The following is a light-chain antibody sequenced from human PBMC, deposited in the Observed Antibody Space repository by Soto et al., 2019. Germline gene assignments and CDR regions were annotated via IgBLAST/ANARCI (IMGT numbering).Light chain of an antibody. CDR3: QQYGSSPSRT. CDR2: GAS. Sequence: EIVLTQSPGTLSLSPGERATLSCRASQSVSSSYLAWYQQKPGQAPRLLIYGASSRATGIPDRFSGSGSGTDFTLTISRLEPEDFAAYYCQQYGSSPSRTFGQGTKVEIK. V-gene: IGKV3-20*01. CDR1: QSVSSSY. J-gene: IGKJ1*01.